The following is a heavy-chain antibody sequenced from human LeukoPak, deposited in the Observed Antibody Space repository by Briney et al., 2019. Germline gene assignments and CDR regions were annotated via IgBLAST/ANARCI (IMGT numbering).Heavy chain of an antibody. D-gene: IGHD5-18*01. CDR3: AIQASGAFDI. CDR1: GFTFSSCG. CDR2: ISYDGSNK. V-gene: IGHV3-30*03. J-gene: IGHJ3*02. Sequence: GGSLRLFCAASGFTFSSCGMHWVRQAPGKGLEWVAVISYDGSNKYYADSVKGRFTISRDNSKNTLYLQMNSLRAEDTAVYYCAIQASGAFDIWGQGTMVTVSS.